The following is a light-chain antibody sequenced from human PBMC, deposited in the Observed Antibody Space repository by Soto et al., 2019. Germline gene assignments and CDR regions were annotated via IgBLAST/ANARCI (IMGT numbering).Light chain of an antibody. CDR2: SAS. V-gene: IGKV1-12*01. J-gene: IGKJ4*01. CDR1: QDVSSW. Sequence: DIQVTQSPSSVSASVGDRVTITCRTSQDVSSWVAWYQQKPGKAPELLIYSASTFQTGVPSRFSGSGSGTDFTLTISSLQPEDFATYYCQPANSFPLTFGGGTKVEIK. CDR3: QPANSFPLT.